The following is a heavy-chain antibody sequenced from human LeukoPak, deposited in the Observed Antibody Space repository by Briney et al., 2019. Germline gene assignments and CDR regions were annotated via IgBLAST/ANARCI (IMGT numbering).Heavy chain of an antibody. D-gene: IGHD2-15*01. V-gene: IGHV3-30-3*01. J-gene: IGHJ1*01. CDR2: ISYDGNNK. Sequence: PGGSLRLSCEASGFAFSSYAMHWVRQAPGKGLEWVAVISYDGNNKYYADSVKGRFTISRDNSKNTLYLQMNSPRAEDTAVYYCARGNGYCSGGNCFLEYFQYWGQGALVTVSS. CDR3: ARGNGYCSGGNCFLEYFQY. CDR1: GFAFSSYA.